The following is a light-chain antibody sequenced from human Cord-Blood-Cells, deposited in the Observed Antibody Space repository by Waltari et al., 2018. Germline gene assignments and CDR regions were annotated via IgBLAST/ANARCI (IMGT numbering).Light chain of an antibody. CDR2: EVN. J-gene: IGLJ7*01. CDR3: SSYAGGNTV. Sequence: QAAPPQPPSVSGSPGQSVTISCAGTSSDIVYFNAVSWYQQHPGKAPQLMIYEVNKRPSGVSEHFSGAKSSGTASLTSDGLQAEDDAYDYCSSYAGGNTVFGGGTRLTVL. V-gene: IGLV2-11*01. CDR1: SSDIVYFNA.